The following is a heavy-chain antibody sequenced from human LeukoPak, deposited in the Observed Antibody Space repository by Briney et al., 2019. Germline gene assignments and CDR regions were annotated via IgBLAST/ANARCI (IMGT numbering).Heavy chain of an antibody. D-gene: IGHD5-18*01. CDR2: ISSSSSTI. CDR3: ARQKQQLYYYMDV. Sequence: GGSLRLSCAASGFTFSSYSMNWVRQAPGKGLEWVSYISSSSSTIYYADSVKGRFTISRDNAKNSLYLQMNSLRAEDTAVYYCARQKQQLYYYMDVWGKGTTVTVSS. CDR1: GFTFSSYS. J-gene: IGHJ6*03. V-gene: IGHV3-48*01.